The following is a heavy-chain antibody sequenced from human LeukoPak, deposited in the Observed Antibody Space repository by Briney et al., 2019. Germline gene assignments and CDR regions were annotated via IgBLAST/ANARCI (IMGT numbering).Heavy chain of an antibody. CDR2: FDPEDGET. CDR3: ATGPMTYFDY. CDR1: GYTLTELS. V-gene: IGHV1-24*01. Sequence: ASVKVSCKVSGYTLTELSMHWVRQAPGKGLEWMGGFDPEDGETIYAQKFQGRVTMPEDTSTDTAYMELSSLRSEDTAVYYCATGPMTYFDYWGQGTLVTVSS. J-gene: IGHJ4*02.